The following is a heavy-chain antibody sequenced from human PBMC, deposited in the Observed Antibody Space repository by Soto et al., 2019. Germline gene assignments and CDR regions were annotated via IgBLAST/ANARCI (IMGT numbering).Heavy chain of an antibody. D-gene: IGHD3-3*01. CDR2: IYYSGST. Sequence: SETLSLTCTVSGGSISSYYGSWIRQPPGKGLEWIWYIYYSGSTNYNPSLKSRVTISVDTSKNQFSLKLSSVTAADTAVYYCATGFLDAFDIWGQGTMVTVSS. V-gene: IGHV4-59*01. CDR3: ATGFLDAFDI. CDR1: GGSISSYY. J-gene: IGHJ3*02.